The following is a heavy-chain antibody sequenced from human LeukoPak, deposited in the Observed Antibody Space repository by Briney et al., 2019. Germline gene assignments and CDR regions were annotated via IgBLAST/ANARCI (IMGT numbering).Heavy chain of an antibody. J-gene: IGHJ4*02. Sequence: PGGPLRLSCAASGFTFSSYSMNWVRQAPGKGLEWVSYISSSSSTIYYADSVKGRFTISRDNAKNSLYLQMNSLRAEDTAVYYCAKGERITMVRGVIITPYFDYWGRGTLVTVSS. V-gene: IGHV3-48*01. CDR3: AKGERITMVRGVIITPYFDY. D-gene: IGHD3-10*01. CDR2: ISSSSSTI. CDR1: GFTFSSYS.